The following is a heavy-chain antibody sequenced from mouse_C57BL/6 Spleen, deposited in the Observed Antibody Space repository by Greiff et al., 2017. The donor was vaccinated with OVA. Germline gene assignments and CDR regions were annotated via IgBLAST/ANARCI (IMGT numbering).Heavy chain of an antibody. CDR3: ARYPHYYGSSLDY. CDR1: GYTFTSYW. J-gene: IGHJ2*01. CDR2: LDPSDSYT. D-gene: IGHD1-1*01. V-gene: IGHV1-69*01. Sequence: QVQLQQPGAELVMPGASVKLSCKASGYTFTSYWMHWVKQRPGQGLEWIGELDPSDSYTNYNQKFKGKSTLTVDKSSSTAYMQLSSLTSEDSAVYYCARYPHYYGSSLDYWGQGTTLTVSA.